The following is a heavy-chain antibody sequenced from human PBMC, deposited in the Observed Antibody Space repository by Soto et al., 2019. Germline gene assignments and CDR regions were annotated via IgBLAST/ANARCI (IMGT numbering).Heavy chain of an antibody. CDR1: GYSFTNDW. Sequence: GESLKISCKGSGYSFTNDWIGWVRQMPGKGLEWMGIIYPGDSDTRYSPSFQGQVTISVDKSISTAYLQWSSLKASDTAMYYCGRHVGMTTVTTIDYWGQGTLVTVSS. V-gene: IGHV5-51*01. J-gene: IGHJ4*02. CDR3: GRHVGMTTVTTIDY. CDR2: IYPGDSDT. D-gene: IGHD4-4*01.